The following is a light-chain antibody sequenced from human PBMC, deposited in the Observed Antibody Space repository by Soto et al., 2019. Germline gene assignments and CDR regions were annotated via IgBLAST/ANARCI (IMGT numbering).Light chain of an antibody. Sequence: QSVLTQPPSVSGAPGQRVTISCTGSSSNIGAGYDVHWYQQLPGTAPKLLIYRNSNRPSGVPDRFSGSKSGTSASLAITGLQAEDEADYYCQSYDSSLSGYVFGTGTKVTV. V-gene: IGLV1-40*01. CDR2: RNS. CDR3: QSYDSSLSGYV. J-gene: IGLJ1*01. CDR1: SSNIGAGYD.